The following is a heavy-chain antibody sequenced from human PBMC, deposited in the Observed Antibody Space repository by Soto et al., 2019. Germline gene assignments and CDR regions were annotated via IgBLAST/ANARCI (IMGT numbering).Heavy chain of an antibody. CDR3: ARERDYYDILTGYDY. CDR2: INSDGSST. J-gene: IGHJ4*02. Sequence: GGSLRLSCAASGFTFSSYWMHWVRQAPGKGLVWVSRINSDGSSTSYADSVKGRFTISRDNAKNTLYLQMNSLRAEDTAVYYCARERDYYDILTGYDYWGQGTLVTVSS. CDR1: GFTFSSYW. V-gene: IGHV3-74*01. D-gene: IGHD3-9*01.